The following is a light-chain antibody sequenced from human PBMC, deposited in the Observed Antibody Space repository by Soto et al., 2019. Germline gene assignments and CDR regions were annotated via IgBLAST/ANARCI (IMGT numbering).Light chain of an antibody. CDR1: QSVNIY. V-gene: IGKV3-11*01. Sequence: EIVLTQSPATLSLSPGERATLSRRASQSVNIYLAWYQQKPGQAPRLLIYDASNRATGIPARFSGSGSETDFTLTISSLEPEDFAVYYCQQRRSWPITFGQGTRLEIK. J-gene: IGKJ5*01. CDR2: DAS. CDR3: QQRRSWPIT.